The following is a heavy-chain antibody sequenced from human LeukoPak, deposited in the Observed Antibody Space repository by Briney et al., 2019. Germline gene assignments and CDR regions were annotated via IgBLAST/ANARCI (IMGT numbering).Heavy chain of an antibody. CDR3: ARAQQLVHWFDP. J-gene: IGHJ5*02. CDR1: GYTFTNYD. V-gene: IGHV1-18*01. Sequence: ASVEVSCKASGYTFTNYDISWVRQAPGQGLEWMGWISAYNGNTNYAQKVQGRVTMTTDRSTSSTYMELRSLRSDDTAVYYCARAQQLVHWFDPWGQGTLVTVSS. CDR2: ISAYNGNT. D-gene: IGHD6-13*01.